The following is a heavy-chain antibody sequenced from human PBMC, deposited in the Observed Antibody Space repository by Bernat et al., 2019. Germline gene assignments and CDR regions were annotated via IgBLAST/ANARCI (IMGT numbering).Heavy chain of an antibody. CDR3: AGAGPYPEGSGYSYLYYYCYGMDV. J-gene: IGHJ6*02. CDR2: ISAYNGNT. D-gene: IGHD3-3*01. Sequence: QVQLVQSGAEVKKPGASVKVSCKASGYTFTSYGISWVRQAPGQGLEWMGWISAYNGNTNYAQKLQGRVTMTTDTSTSTAYMELRSLRSDDTAVYYCAGAGPYPEGSGYSYLYYYCYGMDVWGQGTTVTVSS. CDR1: GYTFTSYG. V-gene: IGHV1-18*04.